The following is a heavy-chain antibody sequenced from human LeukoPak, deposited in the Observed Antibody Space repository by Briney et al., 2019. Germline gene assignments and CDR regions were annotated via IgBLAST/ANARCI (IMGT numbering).Heavy chain of an antibody. V-gene: IGHV1-8*03. CDR1: GYTFTSYD. J-gene: IGHJ4*02. CDR2: MNPNSGNT. D-gene: IGHD1-26*01. Sequence: GASVKVSCKASGYTFTSYDINWVRQATGQGLEWMGWMNPNSGNTGYAQKFQGRVTITRNTSISTAYMELSSLRSEDTAVYYCARGIVGARGRSYYFDYWGQGTLVTVSS. CDR3: ARGIVGARGRSYYFDY.